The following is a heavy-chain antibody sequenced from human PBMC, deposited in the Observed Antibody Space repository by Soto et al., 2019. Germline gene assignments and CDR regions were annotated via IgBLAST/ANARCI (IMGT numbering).Heavy chain of an antibody. D-gene: IGHD2-15*01. CDR2: ISGSGGST. J-gene: IGHJ2*01. Sequence: EVQLLESGGGLVQPGGSLRLSCAASGFTFSSYAMSWVRQAPGKGLEWVSAISGSGGSTYYADSVKGRFTISRDNSKNTLYLQMNSLRAEDTAVYYCAKDRLVVVVVAAPRDWYFDLWGRGTLVTVSS. CDR1: GFTFSSYA. CDR3: AKDRLVVVVVAAPRDWYFDL. V-gene: IGHV3-23*01.